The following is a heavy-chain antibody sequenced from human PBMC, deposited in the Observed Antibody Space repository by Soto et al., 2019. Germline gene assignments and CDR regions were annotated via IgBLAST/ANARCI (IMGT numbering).Heavy chain of an antibody. CDR2: ASYDGSET. J-gene: IGHJ4*02. Sequence: QVQLVESGGGVVQPGRSLRLACAASGFDFRSYGINWVRQAPGRGLEWVAAASYDGSETYYADSEKGRFTVSKEISKNTVFLQMNDLRHEDTALYFCVRDSGWPRRNFYSWVQGTLVTVSS. D-gene: IGHD3-10*01. CDR1: GFDFRSYG. V-gene: IGHV3-30*03. CDR3: VRDSGWPRRNFYS.